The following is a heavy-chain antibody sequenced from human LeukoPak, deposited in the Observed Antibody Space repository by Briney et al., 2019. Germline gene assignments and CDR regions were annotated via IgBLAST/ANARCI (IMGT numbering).Heavy chain of an antibody. J-gene: IGHJ4*02. Sequence: GGSLRLSCAASGFTFSSYEMNWVRQAPGKGLEWVSYISSSGSTIYYADSVKGRFTISRDNAKNSLYLQMNSLRAEDTAVYYCTRDQLGTMVRGVDYWAREPWSPSPQ. CDR1: GFTFSSYE. V-gene: IGHV3-48*03. CDR3: TRDQLGTMVRGVDY. D-gene: IGHD3-10*01. CDR2: ISSSGSTI.